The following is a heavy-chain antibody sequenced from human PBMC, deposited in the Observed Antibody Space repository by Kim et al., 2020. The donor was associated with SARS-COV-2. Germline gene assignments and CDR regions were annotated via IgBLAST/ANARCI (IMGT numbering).Heavy chain of an antibody. D-gene: IGHD6-19*01. Sequence: RSQGRVTIAADESTSTAYMELSSLRSEDTAVYYCARDPNEYSSGWYYFDYWGQGTLVTVSS. J-gene: IGHJ4*02. CDR3: ARDPNEYSSGWYYFDY. V-gene: IGHV1-69*01.